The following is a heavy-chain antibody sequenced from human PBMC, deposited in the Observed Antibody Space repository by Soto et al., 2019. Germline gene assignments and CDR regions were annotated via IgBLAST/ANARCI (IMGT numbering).Heavy chain of an antibody. J-gene: IGHJ6*02. CDR1: GGTFSSYA. V-gene: IGHV1-69*06. CDR2: LIPIFGTA. Sequence: QVQLVQSGAEVKKPGSSVKVSCKASGGTFSSYAISWVRQAPGQGLEWMGGLIPIFGTANYAQKFQGRVTITADKSTSTAYMELSSLRSEDTAVYYCARDSGDCSGGSCYYYGMDVWGQGTTVTVAS. D-gene: IGHD2-15*01. CDR3: ARDSGDCSGGSCYYYGMDV.